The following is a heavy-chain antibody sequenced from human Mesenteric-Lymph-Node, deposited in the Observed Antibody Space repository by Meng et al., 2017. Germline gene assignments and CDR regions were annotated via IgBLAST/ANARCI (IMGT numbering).Heavy chain of an antibody. CDR2: IWYDGDTK. J-gene: IGHJ3*02. V-gene: IGHV3-33*01. CDR1: GFSFGRYA. CDR3: AREGLDLVADARTDAFDM. D-gene: IGHD5-12*01. Sequence: GESLKISCGASGFSFGRYAMHWVRLAPGKGLEWLAVIWYDGDTKYYTDSVRGRFTVSRDNSKITVYLQMNSLRAEDTAVYYCAREGLDLVADARTDAFDMWGPGTKV.